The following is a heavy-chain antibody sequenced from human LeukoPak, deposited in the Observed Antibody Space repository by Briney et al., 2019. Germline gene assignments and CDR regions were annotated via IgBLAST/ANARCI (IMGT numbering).Heavy chain of an antibody. Sequence: SVKVSCKASGGTFSSYAISWVRQAPGQGLEWMGRIIPILGIANYAQKFQGRVTITADKSTSTAYMELSSLRSEATAVYSCASDPSGPTTIEFSDYSGQGTLVTVSS. CDR2: IIPILGIA. J-gene: IGHJ4*02. CDR3: ASDPSGPTTIEFSDY. V-gene: IGHV1-69*04. D-gene: IGHD1-26*01. CDR1: GGTFSSYA.